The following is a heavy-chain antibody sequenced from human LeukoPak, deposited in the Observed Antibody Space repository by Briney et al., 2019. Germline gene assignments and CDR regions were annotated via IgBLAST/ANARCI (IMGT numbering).Heavy chain of an antibody. CDR3: ARDRVHSSGWYSGRYYYGMDV. Sequence: GGSLRLSCAASGFTFSSYSMNWVRQAPGKGLEGVSSISSSSGYIYSAASVKGRFTISRDNAKNSLYLQMNSLRAEDTAVYYCARDRVHSSGWYSGRYYYGMDVWGQGTTVTVSS. J-gene: IGHJ6*02. CDR1: GFTFSSYS. CDR2: ISSSSGYI. D-gene: IGHD6-19*01. V-gene: IGHV3-21*01.